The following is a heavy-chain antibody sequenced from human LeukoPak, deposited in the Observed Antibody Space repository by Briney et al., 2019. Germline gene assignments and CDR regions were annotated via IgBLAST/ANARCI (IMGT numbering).Heavy chain of an antibody. CDR1: GFTFSSYS. Sequence: GGSLRLSCAASGFTFSSYSMNWVRQAPGKGLEWVSVIYSGGSTYYADSVKGRFTISRHSSQNTLYLQMDSLRVEDTAVYYCARAGGYSYGFDYWGQGSLVTVSS. D-gene: IGHD5-18*01. V-gene: IGHV3-53*04. J-gene: IGHJ4*02. CDR3: ARAGGYSYGFDY. CDR2: IYSGGST.